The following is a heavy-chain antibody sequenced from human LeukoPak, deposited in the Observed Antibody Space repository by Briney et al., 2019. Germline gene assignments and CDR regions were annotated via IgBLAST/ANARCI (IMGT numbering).Heavy chain of an antibody. J-gene: IGHJ5*02. CDR2: ISGSGGST. CDR3: AKAFRGFDP. V-gene: IGHV3-23*01. Sequence: PGGSLGLSGAASGFTFSSYAMSWVRRPPGKGLGWVSAISGSGGSTYYADSVKGRFTISRDNSKNTLYLQMNSLRAEDTAVYYCAKAFRGFDPWGQGTLVTVSS. CDR1: GFTFSSYA.